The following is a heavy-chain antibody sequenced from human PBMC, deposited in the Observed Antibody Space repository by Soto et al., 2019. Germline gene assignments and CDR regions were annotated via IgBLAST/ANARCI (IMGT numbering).Heavy chain of an antibody. Sequence: EGSLRLSCAASGFTFSDHYMAWIRQAPGKGLEIVAHMSGSGSSEDYGDSVKGRFSIFRENSKNLLFLQMFFLKASDTAIYYCARPANTVADHFDLWGQGTPVTVSS. D-gene: IGHD4-17*01. J-gene: IGHJ4*02. CDR3: ARPANTVADHFDL. CDR2: MSGSGSSE. CDR1: GFTFSDHY. V-gene: IGHV3-11*01.